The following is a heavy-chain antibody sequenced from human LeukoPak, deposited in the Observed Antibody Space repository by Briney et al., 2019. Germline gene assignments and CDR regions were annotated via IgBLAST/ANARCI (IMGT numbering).Heavy chain of an antibody. V-gene: IGHV1-8*02. J-gene: IGHJ4*02. CDR1: GYSFSSHW. CDR2: MNPNSGNT. CDR3: ARGYSPSLRTTGNDF. D-gene: IGHD1-1*01. Sequence: GESLKISCKGSGYSFSSHWIGWVRQATGQGLEWMGWMNPNSGNTGYAEKFQGRVTMTRDTSINTAYMELHSLRSEDTAVYYCARGYSPSLRTTGNDFWGQGTLVTVSS.